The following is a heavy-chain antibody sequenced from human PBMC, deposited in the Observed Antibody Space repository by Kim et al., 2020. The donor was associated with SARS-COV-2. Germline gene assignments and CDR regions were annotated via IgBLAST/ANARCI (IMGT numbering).Heavy chain of an antibody. CDR2: IYYSGST. Sequence: SETLSLTCTVSGGSISSYYWSWIRQPPGKGLEWLGYIYYSGSTNYNPSLKSRVTISVDTSKNQFSLKLSSVIPADTAVYYCARAVYYYDSSGYYYFWFDPRGQGPPVTVSS. D-gene: IGHD3-22*01. V-gene: IGHV4-59*01. CDR3: ARAVYYYDSSGYYYFWFDP. J-gene: IGHJ5*02. CDR1: GGSISSYY.